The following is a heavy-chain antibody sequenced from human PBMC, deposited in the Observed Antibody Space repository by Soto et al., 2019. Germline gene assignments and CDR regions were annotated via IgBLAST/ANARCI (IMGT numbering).Heavy chain of an antibody. CDR1: GYSFAGYW. CDR3: ARQIYDSDTGPNFQYYFDS. V-gene: IGHV5-10-1*01. J-gene: IGHJ4*02. Sequence: GESVKISCXGSGYSFAGYWITWVRQKPGKGLEWMGRIDPSDSQTYYSPSFRGHVTISVTKSITTVFLQWSSLRASDTAMYYCARQIYDSDTGPNFQYYFDSWGQGTPVTVSS. CDR2: IDPSDSQT. D-gene: IGHD3-22*01.